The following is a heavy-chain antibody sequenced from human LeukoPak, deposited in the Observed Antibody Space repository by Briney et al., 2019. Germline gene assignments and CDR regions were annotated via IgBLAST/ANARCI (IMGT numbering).Heavy chain of an antibody. D-gene: IGHD3-10*01. V-gene: IGHV4-34*01. CDR3: ASESYGSGSYYSPYYYYMDV. CDR1: GGSFSGYY. J-gene: IGHJ6*03. CDR2: INHSGST. Sequence: PSETLSLTCAVYGGSFSGYYWSWIRQPPGKGLEWIGEINHSGSTNYNPSLKSRVTISVDTSKNQFSLKLSSVTAADAAVYYCASESYGSGSYYSPYYYYMDVWGKGTTVTISS.